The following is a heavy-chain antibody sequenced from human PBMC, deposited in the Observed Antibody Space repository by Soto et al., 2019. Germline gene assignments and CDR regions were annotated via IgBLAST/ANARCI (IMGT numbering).Heavy chain of an antibody. J-gene: IGHJ5*02. CDR2: INAGNGNT. V-gene: IGHV1-3*01. D-gene: IGHD3-16*01. Sequence: ASVKVSCKASGYTFTSYAMHWVRQAPGQRLEWMGWINAGNGNTKYSQKFQGRVTITRDTSASTAYMELSSLRSEDTAVYYCAGGFAQVLENWFDPWGQGTLVTVSS. CDR3: AGGFAQVLENWFDP. CDR1: GYTFTSYA.